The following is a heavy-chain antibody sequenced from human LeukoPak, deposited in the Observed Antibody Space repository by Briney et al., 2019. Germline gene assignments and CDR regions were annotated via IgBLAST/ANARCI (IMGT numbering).Heavy chain of an antibody. CDR2: INSDGSTT. J-gene: IGHJ3*02. V-gene: IGHV3-74*01. CDR1: GFTFNSYW. CDR3: ARVLRHDAFDI. Sequence: PGGSLRLSCAASGFTFNSYWMHWVRQAPGKGLVWVSRINSDGSTTSYADSVKGRFTISRDNAKNSLYLQMNSLRAEDTAVYYCARVLRHDAFDIWGQGTMVTVSS. D-gene: IGHD4-17*01.